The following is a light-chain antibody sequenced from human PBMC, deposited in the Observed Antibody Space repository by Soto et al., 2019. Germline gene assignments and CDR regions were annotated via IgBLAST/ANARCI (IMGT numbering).Light chain of an antibody. Sequence: QSVLTQPPSASGTPGQRVTISCSGSSSNIGNTNVYWYQQLPGAAPKPLIYASNQRPSGVPDRFSASKSGTSASLTISGRRSEDEGDYYCAAWDDSLSGRVFGTGTKLTVL. J-gene: IGLJ1*01. CDR2: ASN. CDR1: SSNIGNTN. CDR3: AAWDDSLSGRV. V-gene: IGLV1-47*01.